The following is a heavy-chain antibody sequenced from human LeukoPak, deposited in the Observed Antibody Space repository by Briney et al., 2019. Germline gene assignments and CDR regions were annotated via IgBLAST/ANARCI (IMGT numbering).Heavy chain of an antibody. D-gene: IGHD5-24*01. CDR1: GFTFSSYW. Sequence: GGSLRLSCAASGFTFSSYWMSWVRQAPGKGLEWVANIKQDGSQKYYVDSVKDRCTISRDNAENSLYLLMNSLRAEDTAVYYCARDWMATTRDAFDIWGQGTVVTVSS. CDR3: ARDWMATTRDAFDI. J-gene: IGHJ3*02. V-gene: IGHV3-7*01. CDR2: IKQDGSQK.